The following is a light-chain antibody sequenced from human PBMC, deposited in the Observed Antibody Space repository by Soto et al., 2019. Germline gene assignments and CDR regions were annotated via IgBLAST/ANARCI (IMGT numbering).Light chain of an antibody. Sequence: ENLLTQSPGTLSLFRGGRATLSCSARQSVSSSYIAWHQQKPGQDPRLVIYSASSRATGVPDRFSGSGSGTDFTLTINRLEPEDFAVYSCQQYGNSSWTFGQGTKVDIK. V-gene: IGKV3-20*01. CDR3: QQYGNSSWT. J-gene: IGKJ1*01. CDR2: SAS. CDR1: QSVSSSY.